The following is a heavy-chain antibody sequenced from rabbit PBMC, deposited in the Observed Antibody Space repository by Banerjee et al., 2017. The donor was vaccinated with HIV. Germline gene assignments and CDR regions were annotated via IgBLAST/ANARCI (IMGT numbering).Heavy chain of an antibody. J-gene: IGHJ4*01. CDR2: INTGSDST. D-gene: IGHD1-1*01. Sequence: QEQLEESGGDLVKPEGSLTLTCTASGFSFSSSNYMCWVRQAPGKGLEWIGCINTGSDSTYYASWAKGRFTISKTSSTTVTLQMTSLTAADTATYFCARDGSDAYISYYFKLWGPGTLVTVS. CDR1: GFSFSSSNY. CDR3: ARDGSDAYISYYFKL. V-gene: IGHV1S45*01.